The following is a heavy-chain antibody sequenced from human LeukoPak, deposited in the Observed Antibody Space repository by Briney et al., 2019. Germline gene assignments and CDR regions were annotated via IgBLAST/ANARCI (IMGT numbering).Heavy chain of an antibody. CDR2: ISGSGAFT. D-gene: IGHD2-15*01. J-gene: IGHJ3*02. Sequence: GGSLRLSCAASGFTFSTYAMNWVRQAPGKGLEWVSGISGSGAFTYYADSVKGRFTISRDNSKNTLFLQINSLRADDTAVYYCARGYCSGGSCYPRGAFDMWGQGTMVTVSS. V-gene: IGHV3-23*01. CDR1: GFTFSTYA. CDR3: ARGYCSGGSCYPRGAFDM.